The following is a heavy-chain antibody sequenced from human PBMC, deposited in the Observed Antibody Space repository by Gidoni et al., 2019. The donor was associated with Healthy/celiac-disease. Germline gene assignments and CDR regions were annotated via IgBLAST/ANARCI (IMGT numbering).Heavy chain of an antibody. CDR3: TTDYWRAAASYGDYEDVDY. CDR1: GFTFSKAW. CDR2: IKSKTDGGTT. Sequence: EVQLVESGGGLVKPGGSLSLSCAASGFTFSKAWMSWVRQAPGKGLEWVGRIKSKTDGGTTDYAAPVKGRFTISRDDSKNTLYLQMNSLKTEDTAVYYCTTDYWRAAASYGDYEDVDYWGQGTLVTVSS. J-gene: IGHJ4*02. V-gene: IGHV3-15*01. D-gene: IGHD4-17*01.